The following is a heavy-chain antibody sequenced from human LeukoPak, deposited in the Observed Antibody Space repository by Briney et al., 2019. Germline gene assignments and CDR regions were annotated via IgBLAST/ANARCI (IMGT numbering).Heavy chain of an antibody. V-gene: IGHV1-2*06. CDR3: ARTGVAAADTDY. Sequence: ASVKVSCKASGYTFTGYYIHWVRQAPGQGLEWMGRINPYSGGTNYAQKFHGRVTMTRDMSISTAYMDLSRLRSDDTAVYYCARTGVAAADTDYWGQGTLVTVSS. D-gene: IGHD6-13*01. CDR2: INPYSGGT. J-gene: IGHJ4*02. CDR1: GYTFTGYY.